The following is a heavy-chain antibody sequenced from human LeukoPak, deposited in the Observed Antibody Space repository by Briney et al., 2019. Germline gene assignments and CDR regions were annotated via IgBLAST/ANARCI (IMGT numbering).Heavy chain of an antibody. CDR1: GFTFSSYG. CDR2: ISYDGSNK. J-gene: IGHJ4*02. D-gene: IGHD6-19*01. CDR3: AKQRGVAVDGYLDY. V-gene: IGHV3-30*18. Sequence: QTGGSLRLSCAASGFTFSSYGMHWVRQVPGKGLEWVAVISYDGSNKYYADSVKGRSTISRDNSKNTLSLQMNSLRPEDTAVYYCAKQRGVAVDGYLDYWGQGTLVTVSS.